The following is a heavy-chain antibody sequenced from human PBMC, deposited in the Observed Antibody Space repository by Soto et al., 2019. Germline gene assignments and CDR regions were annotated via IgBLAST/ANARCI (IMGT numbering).Heavy chain of an antibody. Sequence: GASVKVSSKASGYTLTSYDINWVRQATGQGLEWMGWMNPNSGNTGYAQKFQGRVTMTRNTSISTAYMELSSLRSEDTAVYYCARGDDYGDYYYYMDVWGKGTTVTVSS. CDR3: ARGDDYGDYYYYMDV. D-gene: IGHD4-17*01. V-gene: IGHV1-8*01. J-gene: IGHJ6*03. CDR1: GYTLTSYD. CDR2: MNPNSGNT.